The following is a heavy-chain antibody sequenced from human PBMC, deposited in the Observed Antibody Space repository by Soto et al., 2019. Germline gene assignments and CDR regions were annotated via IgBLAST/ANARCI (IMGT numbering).Heavy chain of an antibody. CDR1: GGSISSYY. Sequence: TSETLSLTCTVSGGSISSYYWTWIRQPPGKGLEWIGYIYYSGSTYYNPSLKSRVTISVATSKNQFSLKLSSVTAADTAVYYCARADFAPISSYYFDYWGQGTLVTVSS. V-gene: IGHV4-59*06. J-gene: IGHJ4*02. CDR3: ARADFAPISSYYFDY. CDR2: IYYSGST. D-gene: IGHD3-9*01.